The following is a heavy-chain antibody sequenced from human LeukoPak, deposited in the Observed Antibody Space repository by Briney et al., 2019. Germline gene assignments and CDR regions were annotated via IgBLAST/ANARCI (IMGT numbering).Heavy chain of an antibody. CDR3: ARSGITMVRGGYFDY. CDR2: IYCSGST. D-gene: IGHD3-10*01. J-gene: IGHJ4*02. Sequence: SETLSLTCTVSGGSISSYYWSWIRQPPGKGLEWIGYIYCSGSTNYNPSLKSRVTISVDTSKNQFSLKLSSVTAADTAVYYCARSGITMVRGGYFDYWGQGTLVTVSS. CDR1: GGSISSYY. V-gene: IGHV4-59*01.